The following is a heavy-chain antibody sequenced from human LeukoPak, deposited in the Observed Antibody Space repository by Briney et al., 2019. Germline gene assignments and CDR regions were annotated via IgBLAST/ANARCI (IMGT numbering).Heavy chain of an antibody. CDR2: IYYSGST. D-gene: IGHD6-25*01. J-gene: IGHJ4*02. V-gene: IGHV4-59*01. CDR1: GGSISSYY. CDR3: ARDRPGYSSGFDY. Sequence: PSETLSLTCTVSGGSISSYYWSWIRQPPGKGLEWIGYIYYSGSTNYNPSLKSRVTISVDTSKNQFSLKLSSVTAADTAVYYCARDRPGYSSGFDYWGQGTLVTVSS.